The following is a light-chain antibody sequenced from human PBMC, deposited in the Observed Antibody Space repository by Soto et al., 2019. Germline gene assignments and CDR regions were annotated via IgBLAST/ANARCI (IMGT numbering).Light chain of an antibody. Sequence: DIQMTQSPSSLSASVGDRVTITCRASQNIRIYLNWFQQKPGKAPNLLIYGASSLQSGVPSRFSGSRSGTDFTLTINSLQPEDFATYYCQHYNSYSEAFGQGTKVDI. CDR1: QNIRIY. V-gene: IGKV1-39*01. CDR3: QHYNSYSEA. J-gene: IGKJ1*01. CDR2: GAS.